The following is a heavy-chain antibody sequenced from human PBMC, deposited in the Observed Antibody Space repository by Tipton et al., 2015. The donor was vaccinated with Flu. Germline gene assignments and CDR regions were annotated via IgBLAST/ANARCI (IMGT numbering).Heavy chain of an antibody. J-gene: IGHJ5*02. Sequence: TLSLTCAVSGDSIRCPYYWGWVRQPPGKGLEWIGNIFHTGTMYYNPSLKNRLTLSVDRSKNQFSLKLTSVTAADTAVYFCARRDFSNYVSEPKNWFDPWGPGVLVSVSS. D-gene: IGHD4-11*01. CDR1: GDSIRCPYY. CDR3: ARRDFSNYVSEPKNWFDP. V-gene: IGHV4-38-2*01. CDR2: IFHTGTM.